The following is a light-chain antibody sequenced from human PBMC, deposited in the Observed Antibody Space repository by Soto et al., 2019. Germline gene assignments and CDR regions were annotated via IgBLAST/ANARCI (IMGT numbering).Light chain of an antibody. V-gene: IGLV2-14*01. CDR3: SSHTLSRALQV. J-gene: IGLJ1*01. CDR1: TSDFVVYNY. Sequence: QSVLTQPASVSGSPGQSITISCSGTTSDFVVYNYVSWYQQHPGKAPKLMLYGVSKRPSGVSNRFSGSKSGNTASLTISGLQAEDEADYYCSSHTLSRALQVFGTGTKLTVL. CDR2: GVS.